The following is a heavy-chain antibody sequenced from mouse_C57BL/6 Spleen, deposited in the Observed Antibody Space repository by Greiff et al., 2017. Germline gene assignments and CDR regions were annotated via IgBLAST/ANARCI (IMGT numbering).Heavy chain of an antibody. CDR3: ARPVGSSFILLDY. J-gene: IGHJ2*01. V-gene: IGHV1-26*01. D-gene: IGHD1-1*01. CDR2: INPNNGGT. CDR1: GYTFTDYY. Sequence: EVQLQQSGPELVKPGASVKISCKASGYTFTDYYMNWVKQSHGKSLEWIGDINPNNGGTSYNQKFKGKATLTVDKSSSTAYMELRSLTSEDSAVYYCARPVGSSFILLDYWGQGTTLTVAS.